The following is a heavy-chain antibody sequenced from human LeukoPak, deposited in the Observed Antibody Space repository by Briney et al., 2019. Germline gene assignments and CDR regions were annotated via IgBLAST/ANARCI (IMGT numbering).Heavy chain of an antibody. CDR2: ISGSGGST. CDR3: ASRTLGYCSSTSCPGSHGMDV. CDR1: GFTFSSYA. V-gene: IGHV3-23*01. D-gene: IGHD2-2*01. J-gene: IGHJ6*02. Sequence: GGSLRLSCAASGFTFSSYAMSWVRQAPGKGLEWVSAISGSGGSTYYADSVKGRFTISRDNSKNTLYLQMNSLRAEDTAVYYCASRTLGYCSSTSCPGSHGMDVWGQGTTVTVSS.